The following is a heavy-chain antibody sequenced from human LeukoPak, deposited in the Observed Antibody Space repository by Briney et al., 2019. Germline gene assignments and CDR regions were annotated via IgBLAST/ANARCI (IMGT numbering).Heavy chain of an antibody. Sequence: GGSLRLSCAASGFTFSAYAMAWVRQAPGKGLEWVSTISGSGGTTYSADSVKGRFTISRDNSKNILYLQVNSLRAGDTAVYYCAKDYYYDSSGYYYGDAFDIWGQGAMVTVSS. V-gene: IGHV3-23*01. J-gene: IGHJ3*02. D-gene: IGHD3-22*01. CDR3: AKDYYYDSSGYYYGDAFDI. CDR1: GFTFSAYA. CDR2: ISGSGGTT.